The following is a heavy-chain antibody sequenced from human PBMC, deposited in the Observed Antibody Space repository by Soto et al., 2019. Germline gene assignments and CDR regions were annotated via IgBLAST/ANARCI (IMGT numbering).Heavy chain of an antibody. J-gene: IGHJ6*02. D-gene: IGHD6-6*01. CDR3: AKRYSSSSEVGYGMDV. V-gene: IGHV3-23*01. CDR1: GFTFSSYA. CDR2: ISGSGGST. Sequence: GGSLRLSCAASGFTFSSYAMSWVRQAPGKGLEWVSAISGSGGSTYYADSVKGRFTISRDNSKNTLYLQMNSLRAEDTAVYYCAKRYSSSSEVGYGMDVWGQGTTVTVS.